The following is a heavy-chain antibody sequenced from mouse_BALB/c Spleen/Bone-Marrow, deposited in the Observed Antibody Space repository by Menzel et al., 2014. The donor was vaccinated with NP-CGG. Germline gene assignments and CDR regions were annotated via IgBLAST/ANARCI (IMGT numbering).Heavy chain of an antibody. CDR1: GYTFTSYW. CDR2: INPSTGYT. Sequence: VMLVESGAELAKPGASVKMSCKASGYTFTSYWMHWVKRRPGQGLEWIGYINPSTGYTEYNQKFKDKATLTADKSSSTAYMQLSSLTSEDSAVYYCARREATAPPWFAYWGQGTLVTISA. D-gene: IGHD1-2*01. CDR3: ARREATAPPWFAY. J-gene: IGHJ3*01. V-gene: IGHV1-7*01.